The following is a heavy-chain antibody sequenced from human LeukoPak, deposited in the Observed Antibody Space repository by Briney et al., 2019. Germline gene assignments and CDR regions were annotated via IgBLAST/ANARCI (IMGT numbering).Heavy chain of an antibody. Sequence: GGSLRLSCAASGFTFSSYSMNWVRQAPGKGLEWVSSISSSSSYIYYADSVKGRFTISRDNAKNSLYLQMNSLRIDDTAVYYCAKDAAGYSSGWYAEYFQRWGQGSLVTVSS. CDR1: GFTFSSYS. CDR2: ISSSSSYI. J-gene: IGHJ1*01. CDR3: AKDAAGYSSGWYAEYFQR. D-gene: IGHD6-19*01. V-gene: IGHV3-21*01.